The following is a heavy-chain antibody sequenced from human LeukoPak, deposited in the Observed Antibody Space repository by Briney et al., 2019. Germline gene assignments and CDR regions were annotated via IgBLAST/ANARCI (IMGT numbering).Heavy chain of an antibody. V-gene: IGHV1-69*13. CDR3: ARDRRYYDFWSGYRYYYYYMDV. J-gene: IGHJ6*03. Sequence: SVKVSCKASGGTFSSYAISWVRQAPGQGLEWMGGIIPIFGTANYAQKFQGRVTITADESTSTAYMELSSLRSEDMAVYYCARDRRYYDFWSGYRYYYYYMDVWGKGTTVTVSS. CDR2: IIPIFGTA. CDR1: GGTFSSYA. D-gene: IGHD3-3*01.